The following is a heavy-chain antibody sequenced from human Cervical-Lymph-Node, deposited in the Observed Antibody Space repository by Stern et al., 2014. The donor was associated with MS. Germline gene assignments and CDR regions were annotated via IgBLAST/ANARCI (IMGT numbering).Heavy chain of an antibody. Sequence: QVQLVQSGAEVKKPGSSVKVSCKASGGTFITYTISWVRQAPGQGLEWMGRIIPILGIANYAQKFQGRVTITADKSTSTAYMELSSLRSEDTAVYYCARTLVVPAATNWFDPWGQGTLVTVSS. CDR1: GGTFITYT. CDR3: ARTLVVPAATNWFDP. CDR2: IIPILGIA. V-gene: IGHV1-69*09. J-gene: IGHJ5*02. D-gene: IGHD2-2*01.